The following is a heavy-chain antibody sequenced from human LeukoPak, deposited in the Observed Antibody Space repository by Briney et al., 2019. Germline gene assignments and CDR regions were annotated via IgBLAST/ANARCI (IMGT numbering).Heavy chain of an antibody. CDR1: GFTVSSNY. CDR3: ASTARYCSGGSCEARDY. CDR2: IYSGGST. D-gene: IGHD2-15*01. Sequence: GGSLRLSCAAPGFTVSSNYMSWVRQAPGKGLEWVSVIYSGGSTYYADSVKGRFTISRDNSKNTLYLQMNSLRAEDTAVYYCASTARYCSGGSCEARDYWGQGTLVTVSS. V-gene: IGHV3-53*01. J-gene: IGHJ4*02.